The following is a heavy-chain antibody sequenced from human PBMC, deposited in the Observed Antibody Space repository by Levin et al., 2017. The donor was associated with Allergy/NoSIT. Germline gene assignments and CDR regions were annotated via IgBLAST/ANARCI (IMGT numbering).Heavy chain of an antibody. CDR3: AKDTSGSRGGAFDI. CDR2: ISKSGGLT. CDR1: GFMFSASA. Sequence: LSLTCAASGFMFSASAMSWVRQAPGKGLEWVSAISKSGGLTYYADSVKGRFTISRDNSRETLYLQMNSLRAEDTALYYCAKDTSGSRGGAFDIWGQGTLVTVSS. J-gene: IGHJ3*02. V-gene: IGHV3-23*01. D-gene: IGHD5-12*01.